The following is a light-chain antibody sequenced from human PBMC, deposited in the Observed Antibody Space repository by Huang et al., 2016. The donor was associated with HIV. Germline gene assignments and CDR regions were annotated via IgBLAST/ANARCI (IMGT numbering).Light chain of an antibody. CDR1: QRVSSN. CDR3: QQYNNWPPWYT. Sequence: EIVMTQSPATLSVSPGERATLSCRASQRVSSNLAWYQQKPGQAPRLLIYGASTRATGIPARFSGSGSETEFTLTISSLQSEDFAVYYCQQYNNWPPWYTFGQGTKLEIK. J-gene: IGKJ2*01. CDR2: GAS. V-gene: IGKV3-15*01.